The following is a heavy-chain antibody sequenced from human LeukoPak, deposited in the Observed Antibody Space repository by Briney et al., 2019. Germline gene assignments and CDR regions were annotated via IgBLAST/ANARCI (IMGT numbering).Heavy chain of an antibody. D-gene: IGHD3-16*01. CDR2: IYYSGST. J-gene: IGHJ5*02. V-gene: IGHV4-39*07. CDR3: ARVSGRSLGEYH. Sequence: SETLSLTCTVSGGSISSSSYYWGWIRQPPGKGLEWIGSIYYSGSTYYNPSLKSRVTISVDTSKNQFSLKVSSVTAADTAVYYCARVSGRSLGEYHWGRGTLVTVSS. CDR1: GGSISSSSYY.